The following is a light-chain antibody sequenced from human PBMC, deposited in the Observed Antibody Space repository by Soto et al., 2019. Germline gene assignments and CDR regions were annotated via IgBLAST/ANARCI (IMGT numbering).Light chain of an antibody. J-gene: IGKJ2*01. V-gene: IGKV1-33*01. CDR3: QQLYDLPYT. Sequence: DIQMTQSPSSLSASVGDRVTITCQASREISNYVNWYQQKQGKAPNLLVYDAANLQPGVPSRFSGSGSGTFFSFTISSLQPEDIATYFCQQLYDLPYTFGQGTKLQIK. CDR1: REISNY. CDR2: DAA.